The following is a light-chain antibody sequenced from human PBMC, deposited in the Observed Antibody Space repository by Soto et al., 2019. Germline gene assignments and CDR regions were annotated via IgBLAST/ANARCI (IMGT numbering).Light chain of an antibody. V-gene: IGKV1-5*03. CDR2: KAS. CDR1: QSISNW. J-gene: IGKJ1*01. Sequence: DIQMTQSPSTLSASVGDRVIITCRASQSISNWLAWYQQKPGKAPNLLIYKASSLKSGVPSRFSVIGSGTEFTLTIRSLKPDDFATDDCQQYDTYWTFCQVTKGDIK. CDR3: QQYDTYWT.